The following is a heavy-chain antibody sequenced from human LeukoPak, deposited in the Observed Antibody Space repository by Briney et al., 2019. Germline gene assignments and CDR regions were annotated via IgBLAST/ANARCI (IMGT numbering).Heavy chain of an antibody. CDR3: ARDNPRERWLQLEAFDI. J-gene: IGHJ3*02. V-gene: IGHV4-61*02. Sequence: PSQTLSLTCTVSGGSISSGSYYWSWIRQPAGKGLEWIGRIYTSGSTNYNPSLKSRVTISVDTSKNQLSLNLSSVTAADTAVYYCARDNPRERWLQLEAFDIWGQGTMVTVSS. CDR2: IYTSGST. D-gene: IGHD5-24*01. CDR1: GGSISSGSYY.